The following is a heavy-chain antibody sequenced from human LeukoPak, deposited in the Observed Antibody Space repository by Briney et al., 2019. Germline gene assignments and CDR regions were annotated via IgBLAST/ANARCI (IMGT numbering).Heavy chain of an antibody. Sequence: GASVKVSCKASGYTFTSYAMNWVRQAPGQGLEWMGIINPSGGSTSYAQKFQGRVTMTRDMSTSTVYMELSSLRSEDTAVYYCARGMIVVVITTMDEADRLDYWGQGTLVTVSS. V-gene: IGHV1-46*01. CDR1: GYTFTSYA. CDR2: INPSGGST. D-gene: IGHD3-22*01. J-gene: IGHJ4*02. CDR3: ARGMIVVVITTMDEADRLDY.